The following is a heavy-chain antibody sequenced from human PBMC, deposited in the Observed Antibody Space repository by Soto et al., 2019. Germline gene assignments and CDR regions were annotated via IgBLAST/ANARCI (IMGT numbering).Heavy chain of an antibody. V-gene: IGHV3-21*01. Sequence: EVQLVESGGGLVKPGGSLRLSCAASGFTFSSYSMNWVRQAPGKGLEWVSSISSSSSYIYYADSVKGRFTISRDNAKYSVYLEMDSLRGEDTAVYYCARRYCSSTSCAVGGMDVWGQGTTVTVSS. D-gene: IGHD2-2*01. J-gene: IGHJ6*02. CDR2: ISSSSSYI. CDR1: GFTFSSYS. CDR3: ARRYCSSTSCAVGGMDV.